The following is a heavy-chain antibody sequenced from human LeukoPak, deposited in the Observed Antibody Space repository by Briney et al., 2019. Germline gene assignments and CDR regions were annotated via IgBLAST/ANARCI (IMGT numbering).Heavy chain of an antibody. J-gene: IGHJ5*02. CDR1: GFTFSSYA. CDR3: VKHVGSRWSNNRFDP. CDR2: ISGSGGST. D-gene: IGHD6-13*01. Sequence: PGGSLRLSCAASGFTFSSYAMSWVRQAPGKGLEWVSAISGSGGSTYYADSVKGRFTISRDNSNNTVYLQMNSLRVGDTALYYCVKHVGSRWSNNRFDPWAREPWSPS. V-gene: IGHV3-23*01.